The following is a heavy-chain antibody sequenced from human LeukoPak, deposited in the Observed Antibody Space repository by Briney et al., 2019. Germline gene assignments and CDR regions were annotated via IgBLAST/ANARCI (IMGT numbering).Heavy chain of an antibody. Sequence: GSLRLSFAASGLTFSNYSMHWVRQAPGKGLEWGAVLAHDGGDRYFADSVKGRFTISRDNSKNTLYLQMSSLRAEDTALYYRARGTPAVAGIDYWGQGTLVTVSS. J-gene: IGHJ4*02. V-gene: IGHV3-30*04. CDR3: ARGTPAVAGIDY. CDR2: LAHDGGDR. CDR1: GLTFSNYS. D-gene: IGHD6-19*01.